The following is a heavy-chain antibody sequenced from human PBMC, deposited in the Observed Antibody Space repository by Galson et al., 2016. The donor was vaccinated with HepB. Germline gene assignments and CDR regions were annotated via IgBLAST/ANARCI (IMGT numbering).Heavy chain of an antibody. CDR1: GDSIRSGFHY. CDR3: ARAGLGTKASFDY. D-gene: IGHD1/OR15-1a*01. Sequence: TLSLTCTVSGDSIRSGFHYWSWIRQPAGKGLEWIGRIDTTGSTNYNPSLKSRVTISADTSKNQFSLKLTSVTAADTAVYYCARAGLGTKASFDYWGRGTLVAVSS. V-gene: IGHV4-61*02. CDR2: IDTTGST. J-gene: IGHJ4*02.